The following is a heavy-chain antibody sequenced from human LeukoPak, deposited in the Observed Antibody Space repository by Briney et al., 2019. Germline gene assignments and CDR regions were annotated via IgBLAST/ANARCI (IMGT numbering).Heavy chain of an antibody. CDR1: GFTFSSYA. CDR2: IWYDGSNK. Sequence: GGSLRLSCAASGFTFSSYAMSWVRQAPGKGLEWVAVIWYDGSNKYYADSVKGRFTISRDNSKNTLYLQMNSLRAEDTAVYYCARGHGDYGYFGYWGQGTLVTVSS. CDR3: ARGHGDYGYFGY. D-gene: IGHD4-17*01. V-gene: IGHV3-33*08. J-gene: IGHJ4*02.